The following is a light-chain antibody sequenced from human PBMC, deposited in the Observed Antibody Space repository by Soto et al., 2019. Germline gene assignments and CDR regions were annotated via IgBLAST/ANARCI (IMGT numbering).Light chain of an antibody. Sequence: EIVLTQSPATLSLSPGERATLSCRASQSVSSYLAWYQQKPGQAPRLLIYDASNRSTGIPDRFSGSGSGPDFTLTISSLEPEDFAVYYCQQRSNWPPYTFGQGTKLEIK. CDR1: QSVSSY. CDR2: DAS. CDR3: QQRSNWPPYT. V-gene: IGKV3-11*01. J-gene: IGKJ2*01.